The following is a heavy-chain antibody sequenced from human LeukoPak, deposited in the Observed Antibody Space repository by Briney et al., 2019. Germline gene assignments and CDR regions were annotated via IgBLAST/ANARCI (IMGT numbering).Heavy chain of an antibody. CDR3: AREYSSGYLPMDY. V-gene: IGHV4-34*01. CDR1: GGSFSDSY. CDR2: IDRGGGA. J-gene: IGHJ4*02. Sequence: SETLSLTCGVSGGSFSDSYWSWIRQPPGKGLEWIGEIDRGGGANYSPSLKSRVTISRDTSKSQFSLRLTYVTAADTAVYYCAREYSSGYLPMDYWGQGTLVTVSS. D-gene: IGHD6-19*01.